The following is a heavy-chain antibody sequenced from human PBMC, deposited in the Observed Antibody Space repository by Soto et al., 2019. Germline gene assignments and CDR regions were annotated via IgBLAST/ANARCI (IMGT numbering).Heavy chain of an antibody. V-gene: IGHV3-21*01. CDR2: ISSSSSYI. Sequence: GGSLRLSCAASGFTFSSYSMNWVRQAPGKGLEWVSSISSSSSYIYYADSMKGRFTISRDNAKNSLYLQMNSLRAEDTAVYYCARALVVVSYYYYYMDVWGKGTTVTVS. CDR1: GFTFSSYS. CDR3: ARALVVVSYYYYYMDV. D-gene: IGHD2-15*01. J-gene: IGHJ6*03.